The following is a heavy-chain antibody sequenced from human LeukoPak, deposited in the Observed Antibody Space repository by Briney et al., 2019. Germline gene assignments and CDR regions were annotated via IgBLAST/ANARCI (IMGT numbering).Heavy chain of an antibody. CDR3: ASGSEDTGGETFDY. D-gene: IGHD1-26*01. J-gene: IGHJ4*02. Sequence: PGGSLRLSCAASGFTFSSYAMNWVRQAPGKGLEWVSTISGSGDSTYYADSVKGRFTISRDNSKNTLYLQMNSLRAEDTAVYYCASGSEDTGGETFDYWGQGTLVTVSS. CDR1: GFTFSSYA. V-gene: IGHV3-23*01. CDR2: ISGSGDST.